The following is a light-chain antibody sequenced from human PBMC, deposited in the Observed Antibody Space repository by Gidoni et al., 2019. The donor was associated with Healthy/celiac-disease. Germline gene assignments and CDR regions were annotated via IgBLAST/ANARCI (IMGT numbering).Light chain of an antibody. V-gene: IGLV1-40*01. CDR2: GNS. Sequence: QSVLTQPPSVSGAPGQRVTISCTGSSSNIGAGYDVHWYQQLPGKAPKLLIYGNSNRPSGVPDRFSGSKSGTSASLAITVLQAEDEADYYCQSYDSSLSGYVFGTGTKVTVL. J-gene: IGLJ1*01. CDR1: SSNIGAGYD. CDR3: QSYDSSLSGYV.